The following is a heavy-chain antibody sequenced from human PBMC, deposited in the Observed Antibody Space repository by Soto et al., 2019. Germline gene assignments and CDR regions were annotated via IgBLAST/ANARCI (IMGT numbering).Heavy chain of an antibody. CDR1: GGSISSSSYY. Sequence: SETLSLTCTVSGGSISSSSYYWGWIRQPPGKGLEWIGSIYYSGSTYYNPSLKSRVTISVDTSKNQFSLKLSSVTAADTAVYYCARHVRSFPPPDYGDYVAVRVANWFDPWGQGTLVTVSS. J-gene: IGHJ5*02. CDR3: ARHVRSFPPPDYGDYVAVRVANWFDP. V-gene: IGHV4-39*01. D-gene: IGHD4-17*01. CDR2: IYYSGST.